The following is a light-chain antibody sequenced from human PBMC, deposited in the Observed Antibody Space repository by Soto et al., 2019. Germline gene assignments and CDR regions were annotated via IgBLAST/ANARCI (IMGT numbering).Light chain of an antibody. Sequence: EIVLTQSPGTLSLSPGERATLSCRASQSVSSSYLAWYQQKPGQAHRLLIYGASSRATGIPDRFSGSGSGTDFTLTISRLEPEDSADYYCQQNSSSPAFGGGTKVEIK. CDR2: GAS. CDR1: QSVSSSY. J-gene: IGKJ4*01. V-gene: IGKV3-20*01. CDR3: QQNSSSPA.